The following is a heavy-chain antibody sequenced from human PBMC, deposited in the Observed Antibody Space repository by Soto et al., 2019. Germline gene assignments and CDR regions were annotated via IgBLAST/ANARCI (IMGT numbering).Heavy chain of an antibody. CDR1: GFTFSSYA. V-gene: IGHV3-64D*06. D-gene: IGHD7-27*01. CDR2: ISSNGGST. CDR3: VKGANLGSNPDGSFDL. J-gene: IGHJ2*01. Sequence: GGSLRLSCSASGFTFSSYAMHWVRQAPGKGLEYVSAISSNGGSTYYADSVKGRFTISRDNSKNTLYLQMSSLRAEDTAVYYCVKGANLGSNPDGSFDLWGRGTLVTVSS.